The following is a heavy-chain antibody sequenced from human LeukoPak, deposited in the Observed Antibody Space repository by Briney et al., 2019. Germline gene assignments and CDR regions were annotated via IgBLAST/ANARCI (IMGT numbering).Heavy chain of an antibody. CDR2: IYYSGGT. V-gene: IGHV4-59*08. Sequence: PSETLSLTCTVSGGSISSYYWSWIRQPPGKGLEWIGDIYYSGGTNYNPSLKRRGAISVDKSKNQFSLKLSSVTAADTAVYYCARLSLYSYDSTQAFDYWGQGTLVTVSS. CDR3: ARLSLYSYDSTQAFDY. D-gene: IGHD3-22*01. CDR1: GGSISSYY. J-gene: IGHJ4*02.